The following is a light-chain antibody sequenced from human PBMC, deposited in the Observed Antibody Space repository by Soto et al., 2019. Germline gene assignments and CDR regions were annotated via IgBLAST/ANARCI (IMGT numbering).Light chain of an antibody. V-gene: IGKV3-20*01. CDR1: QSISSSY. CDR2: GAS. J-gene: IGKJ3*01. CDR3: QQYGSSRLT. Sequence: EIVLTQSPGTLSLSPGERATLSCRASQSISSSYLAWYQQKPGQAPRLLVYGASSRATGIPDRFSGSGSGTDFTLTISRLEPEDFAVYYCQQYGSSRLTFGPGNKVDIK.